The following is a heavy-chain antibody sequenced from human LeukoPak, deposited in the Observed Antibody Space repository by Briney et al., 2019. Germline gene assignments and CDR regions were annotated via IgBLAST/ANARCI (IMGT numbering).Heavy chain of an antibody. J-gene: IGHJ3*02. D-gene: IGHD3-3*01. V-gene: IGHV3-7*01. CDR2: IKQDGSEK. Sequence: GGSLRLSCAASGFTFSRYWMTWVRQAPGKGLEWVANIKQDGSEKYYVGSVMGLFTISRDNAKNSLFLQMNSLRAEDTAVYYCARPHSISGDDAFDIWGHGTMVSVSS. CDR3: ARPHSISGDDAFDI. CDR1: GFTFSRYW.